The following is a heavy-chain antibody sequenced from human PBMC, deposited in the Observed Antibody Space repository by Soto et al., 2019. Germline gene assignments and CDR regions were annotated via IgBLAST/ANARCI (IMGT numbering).Heavy chain of an antibody. V-gene: IGHV5-51*01. Sequence: PGESLKISCKGSGYSFSSYWLAWVRQMPGKGLKYMGIIYPGDSDTRYSPSFQGQVTISADKSISTAYLQWASLKASDTAIYYCARARVATPRLEDPFDIWGQGAMVTVSS. D-gene: IGHD5-12*01. CDR3: ARARVATPRLEDPFDI. J-gene: IGHJ3*02. CDR1: GYSFSSYW. CDR2: IYPGDSDT.